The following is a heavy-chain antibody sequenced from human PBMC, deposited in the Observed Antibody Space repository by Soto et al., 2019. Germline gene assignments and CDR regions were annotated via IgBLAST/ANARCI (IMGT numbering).Heavy chain of an antibody. D-gene: IGHD6-13*01. V-gene: IGHV4-61*01. CDR1: GGSVSSGSYY. CDR3: ARHWIYSSNWSNWFDP. CDR2: IYYSGST. Sequence: PSETLSLTCTVSGGSVSSGSYYWSWIRQPPGKGLEWIGYIYYSGSTNYNPSLKSRVTISVDTSKNQFSLKLSSVTAADTAVYYCARHWIYSSNWSNWFDPWGQGTLVTVSS. J-gene: IGHJ5*02.